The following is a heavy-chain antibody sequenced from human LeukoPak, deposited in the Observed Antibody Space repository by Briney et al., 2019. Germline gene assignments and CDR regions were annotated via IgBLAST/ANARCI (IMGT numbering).Heavy chain of an antibody. V-gene: IGHV3-33*08. CDR3: ARVEQWLDHFDY. D-gene: IGHD6-19*01. CDR2: IWYDGSNK. Sequence: GGSLRLSCAASGFTFSSYAITWVRQAPGKGLEWVAVIWYDGSNKYYADSVKGRFTISRDNSKNTLYLQMNSLGAEDTAVYYCARVEQWLDHFDYWGQGTLVTVSS. J-gene: IGHJ4*02. CDR1: GFTFSSYA.